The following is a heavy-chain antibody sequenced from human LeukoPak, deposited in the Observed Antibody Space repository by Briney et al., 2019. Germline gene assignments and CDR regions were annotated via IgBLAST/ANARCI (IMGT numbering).Heavy chain of an antibody. CDR3: ARDGESYYDFWSGPMGGMDV. CDR1: GFTFSSFA. Sequence: PGGSLRLSCAASGFTFSSFALSWVRQAPGKGLEWVSSISGSGGSTSYADSVKGRFTISRDISTNTLYLQMNSLRAEDTAVYYCARDGESYYDFWSGPMGGMDVWGQGTTVTVSS. D-gene: IGHD3-3*01. CDR2: ISGSGGST. V-gene: IGHV3-23*01. J-gene: IGHJ6*02.